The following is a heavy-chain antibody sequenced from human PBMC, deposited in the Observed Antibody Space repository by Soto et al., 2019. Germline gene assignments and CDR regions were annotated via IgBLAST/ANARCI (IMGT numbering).Heavy chain of an antibody. J-gene: IGHJ5*02. CDR2: INQDGSEK. Sequence: GALRLSCAASGFTFKSYWMSWLLQAPGKGLEGVANINQDGSEKYYEDSVKGLFIISRDNAKNSPYLHMNMPRADDTSVNYRASAYTVDWLGKSERANNWFAVWGERPLVSVSS. D-gene: IGHD3-9*01. CDR1: GFTFKSYW. V-gene: IGHV3-7*03. CDR3: ASAYTVDWLGKSERANNWFAV.